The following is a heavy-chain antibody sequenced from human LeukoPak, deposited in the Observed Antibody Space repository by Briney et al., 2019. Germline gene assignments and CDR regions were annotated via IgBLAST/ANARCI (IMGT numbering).Heavy chain of an antibody. D-gene: IGHD1-26*01. J-gene: IGHJ4*02. CDR3: ARDTRTFDF. CDR2: IKQDGSEK. V-gene: IGHV3-7*01. Sequence: PSETLSLTCAVYGGSFSSSSYYWGWIRQPPGKGLEWVANIKQDGSEKYYVDSVKGRFTISRDNAKNSLFLQMNSLRAEDSAVYYCARDTRTFDFWGQGTLVTVSS. CDR1: GGSFSSSSYY.